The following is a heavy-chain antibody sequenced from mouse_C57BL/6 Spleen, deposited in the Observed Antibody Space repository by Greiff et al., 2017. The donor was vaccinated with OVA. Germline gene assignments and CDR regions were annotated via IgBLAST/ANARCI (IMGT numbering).Heavy chain of an antibody. CDR2: ISSGGSYT. D-gene: IGHD1-1*01. J-gene: IGHJ4*01. V-gene: IGHV5-6*01. CDR1: GFTFSSYG. CDR3: ARILLRQGAMDY. Sequence: EVMLVESGGDLVKPGGSLKLSCAASGFTFSSYGMSWVRQTPDKRLEWVATISSGGSYTYYPDSVKGRFTISRDNAKNTRYLQMSSLKSEDTAMYYCARILLRQGAMDYWGQGTSVTVSS.